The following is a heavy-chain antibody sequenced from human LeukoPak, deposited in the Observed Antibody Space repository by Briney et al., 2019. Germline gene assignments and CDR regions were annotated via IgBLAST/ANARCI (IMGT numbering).Heavy chain of an antibody. V-gene: IGHV3-53*01. J-gene: IGHJ3*02. D-gene: IGHD4-17*01. CDR1: GFTLSSNY. CDR3: ARHLSGDDI. Sequence: GGSLRLSCAASGFTLSSNYMSWVRQAPGKGLEWVSIIYSSGSTYYADSVKGRFTISRGNSKNTLYLQMNSLRDEDTAVYYCARHLSGDDIWGQGTMVTVSS. CDR2: IYSSGST.